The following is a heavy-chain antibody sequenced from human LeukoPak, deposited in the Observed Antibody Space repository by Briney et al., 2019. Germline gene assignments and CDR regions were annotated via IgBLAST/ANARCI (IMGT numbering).Heavy chain of an antibody. CDR1: GGSFSGYY. CDR3: ARRAYYDFWSGLYNWFDP. CDR2: INHSGST. Sequence: SETLSLTCAVYGGSFSGYYWSWIRQPPGKGLEWIGEINHSGSTNYNPSLKSRVTISVDTSKNQFSLKLSSVTAADTAVYYCARRAYYDFWSGLYNWFDPWGQGTLVTVSS. D-gene: IGHD3-3*01. V-gene: IGHV4-34*01. J-gene: IGHJ5*02.